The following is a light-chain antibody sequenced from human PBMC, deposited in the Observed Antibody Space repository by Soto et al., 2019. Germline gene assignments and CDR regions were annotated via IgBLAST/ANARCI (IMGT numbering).Light chain of an antibody. CDR1: QSVTSNY. J-gene: IGKJ1*01. CDR2: GAS. Sequence: EVVVTQSPCTLSLSQGERATLSCRASQSVTSNYIAWYQQKPGQAPRLLIFGASIRATGIPDRFSGSGSGTDFTLTISRLEPEDFVVYHCQQYGSSPTTFGQGTKV. CDR3: QQYGSSPTT. V-gene: IGKV3-20*01.